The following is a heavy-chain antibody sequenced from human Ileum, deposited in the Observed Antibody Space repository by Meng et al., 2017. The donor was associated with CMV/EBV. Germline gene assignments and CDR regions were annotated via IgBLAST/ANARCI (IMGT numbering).Heavy chain of an antibody. Sequence: QGRLQESAPGLVKPSETLALTCSVSGASIRSYCWSWIRQPAGKGLEWIGRILATGTTNYNPSLKSRVTMSVDTSKNQFSLKLTSVTAADTAVYFCARDRFDPWGQGALVTVSS. CDR1: GASIRSYC. V-gene: IGHV4-4*07. CDR2: ILATGTT. CDR3: ARDRFDP. J-gene: IGHJ5*02.